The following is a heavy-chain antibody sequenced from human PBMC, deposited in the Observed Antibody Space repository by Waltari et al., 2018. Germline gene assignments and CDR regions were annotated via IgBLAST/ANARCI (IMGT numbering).Heavy chain of an antibody. V-gene: IGHV3-15*01. CDR2: IKRKNNGETT. CDR1: GFTLQTAW. Sequence: EVQLVESGGGLVKPGESLRRSCAASGFTLQTAWLNWVRRAPGKGLEWVDRIKRKNNGETTDYAAPMKGRFTISRDDSKDTLYLQMNGLKTEDTAVYYCNTDPGSGTYFPGYGMDVWGQGTTVSVFS. CDR3: NTDPGSGTYFPGYGMDV. J-gene: IGHJ6*02. D-gene: IGHD3-10*01.